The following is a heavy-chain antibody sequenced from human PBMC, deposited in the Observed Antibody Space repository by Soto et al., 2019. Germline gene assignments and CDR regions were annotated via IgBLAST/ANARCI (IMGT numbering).Heavy chain of an antibody. J-gene: IGHJ4*02. V-gene: IGHV1-2*04. D-gene: IGHD6-19*01. CDR2: INPKSGVT. Sequence: QVQLVQSGAELKKPGASVKVSCKASGYTFTDYYVHWLRQAPGQGLEWMGWINPKSGVTHYAQKFQGWVTLTRDTSVSMTYMELNGLKSDDTAVFFCAGGVSGWSPFDVWGQGTLVTVSS. CDR3: AGGVSGWSPFDV. CDR1: GYTFTDYY.